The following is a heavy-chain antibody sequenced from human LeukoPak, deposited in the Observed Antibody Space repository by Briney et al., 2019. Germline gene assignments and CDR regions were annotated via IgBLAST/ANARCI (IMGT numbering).Heavy chain of an antibody. J-gene: IGHJ3*02. Sequence: PSETLSLTCTVSGGSISSSYWSWIRQHPGKGLEWLGYIYSSGRTYYNPSLKSRVTISVDTSKNQFSLKLSSVTAADTAVYYCARGSLTYYDSSGYYYRAFDIWGQGTMVTVSS. CDR3: ARGSLTYYDSSGYYYRAFDI. CDR2: IYSSGRT. D-gene: IGHD3-22*01. CDR1: GGSISSSY. V-gene: IGHV4-59*06.